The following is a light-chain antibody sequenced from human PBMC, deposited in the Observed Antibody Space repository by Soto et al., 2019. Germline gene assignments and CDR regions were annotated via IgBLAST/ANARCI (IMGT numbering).Light chain of an antibody. CDR1: QSVSSSY. CDR2: GAS. Sequence: IVVKHASSARSSRAKVTSHCSWKASQSVSSSYLAWYQQKPGQAPRLLIYGASTRATGIPARFSGSGSGTEFTLIISWLQSEDSALYCSQQDNRRRWKFGEGTIVDIK. CDR3: QQDNRRRWK. J-gene: IGKJ1*01. V-gene: IGKV3D-7*01.